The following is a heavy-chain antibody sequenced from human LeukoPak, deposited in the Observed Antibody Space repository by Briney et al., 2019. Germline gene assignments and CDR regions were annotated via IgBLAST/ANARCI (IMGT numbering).Heavy chain of an antibody. D-gene: IGHD5/OR15-5a*01. CDR2: IHHSGST. Sequence: SETLSLTCIVSGYSISSGYYWGWIRQPPGKGLEWIGNIHHSGSTYYNPSLKSRVTISVDTSKNQLSLKLSSVTAADTAVYYCARGRIRSTGGFSWFDPWGQGTLVTVSS. CDR3: ARGRIRSTGGFSWFDP. J-gene: IGHJ5*02. CDR1: GYSISSGYY. V-gene: IGHV4-38-2*02.